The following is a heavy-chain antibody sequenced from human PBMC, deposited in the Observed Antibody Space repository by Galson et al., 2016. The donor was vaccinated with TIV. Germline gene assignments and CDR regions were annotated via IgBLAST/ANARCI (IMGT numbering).Heavy chain of an antibody. CDR3: AKDPRIYGDYLLAYFDY. D-gene: IGHD4-17*01. CDR2: ILYDGSNK. CDR1: GFSFSSYG. J-gene: IGHJ4*02. Sequence: SLRLSCAASGFSFSSYGMHWVRRAPGKGLEWVAVILYDGSNKYYADSVKGRFTISRDNSKNTVSLLMNSLRAEDTAVYYCAKDPRIYGDYLLAYFDYWGQGTLVSVSS. V-gene: IGHV3-30*18.